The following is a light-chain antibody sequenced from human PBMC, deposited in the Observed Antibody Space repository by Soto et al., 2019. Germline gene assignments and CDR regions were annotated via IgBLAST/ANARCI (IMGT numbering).Light chain of an antibody. J-gene: IGKJ5*01. Sequence: DNQMTQSPSSLSASVGDRVTITCRASESISRHLNWYQQKPGKAPNLLIYAASTLQNGVPSRFSGSGSGTDFTLTISSLQPEDFATYYCQQSYSTLSISFGQGTRLEIK. V-gene: IGKV1-39*01. CDR2: AAS. CDR1: ESISRH. CDR3: QQSYSTLSIS.